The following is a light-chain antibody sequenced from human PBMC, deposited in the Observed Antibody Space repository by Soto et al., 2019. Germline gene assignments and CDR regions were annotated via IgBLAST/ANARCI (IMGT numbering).Light chain of an antibody. J-gene: IGLJ3*02. CDR1: SSNIGAGYD. CDR2: EDS. CDR3: SFYTITGV. Sequence: QSVLTQPPSVSGAPGQRVTISCTGSSSNIGAGYDVHWYQQLPGTAPKLLIYEDSKRPSGVSSRFSGSKSGNTASLTISGLQAEDEADYYCSFYTITGVFGGGTKLTVL. V-gene: IGLV1-40*01.